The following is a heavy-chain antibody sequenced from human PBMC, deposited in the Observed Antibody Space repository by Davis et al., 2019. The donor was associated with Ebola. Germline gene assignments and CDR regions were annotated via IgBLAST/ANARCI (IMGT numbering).Heavy chain of an antibody. V-gene: IGHV1-18*01. CDR3: ARDLTDEWELLFQGMDV. J-gene: IGHJ6*02. CDR2: ISAYNGNT. Sequence: AASVKVSCKASGYTFTSYGISRLRQAPGQGLEWMGWISAYNGNTNYAQKLQGRVTMTTDTSTSTAYMELRSLRSEDTAVYYCARDLTDEWELLFQGMDVWGQGTTVTVSS. CDR1: GYTFTSYG. D-gene: IGHD1-26*01.